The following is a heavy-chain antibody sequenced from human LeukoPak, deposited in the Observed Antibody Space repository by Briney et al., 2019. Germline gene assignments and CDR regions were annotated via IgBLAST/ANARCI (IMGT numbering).Heavy chain of an antibody. Sequence: SETLSLTCTVSGGSTSSYYWSWIRQPPGKGLEWIGYIYYSGSTNYNPSLKSRVTISVDTSKNQFSLKLSSVTAADTAVYYCARAVAARYPFDYWGQGTLVTVSS. D-gene: IGHD6-6*01. CDR3: ARAVAARYPFDY. CDR1: GGSTSSYY. V-gene: IGHV4-59*01. J-gene: IGHJ4*02. CDR2: IYYSGST.